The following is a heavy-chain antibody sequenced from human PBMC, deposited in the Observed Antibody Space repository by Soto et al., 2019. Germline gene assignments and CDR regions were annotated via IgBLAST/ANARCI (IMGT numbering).Heavy chain of an antibody. J-gene: IGHJ4*02. CDR2: IYFSGST. D-gene: IGHD3-22*01. CDR1: GGSISSGAHY. CDR3: ARHTIYQDTSGSYYPAYYLDY. V-gene: IGHV4-31*03. Sequence: QVQLQESGPGLVEPSQTLSLTCTVSGGSISSGAHYWNWIRQHPGKGLEWIGYIYFSGSTYYNPSLKSRVTISVDTSKNQFSLKLRSVTAADTAVYYCARHTIYQDTSGSYYPAYYLDYWGQGTLVTVSS.